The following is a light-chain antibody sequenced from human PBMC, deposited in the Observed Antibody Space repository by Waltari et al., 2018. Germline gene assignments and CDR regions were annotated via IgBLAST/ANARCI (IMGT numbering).Light chain of an antibody. Sequence: DIVMTHSPDSPSLSLCERATITCKSSLSTRHSSENKNQLGWYQQKSGQSPKVLIYGASSRESGVPERFSGSGSGTDFTLTISSLQTEDVAVYYCQQYYSTPFTFGPGTKVDIK. CDR1: LSTRHSSENKNQ. CDR2: GAS. CDR3: QQYYSTPFT. V-gene: IGKV4-1*01. J-gene: IGKJ3*01.